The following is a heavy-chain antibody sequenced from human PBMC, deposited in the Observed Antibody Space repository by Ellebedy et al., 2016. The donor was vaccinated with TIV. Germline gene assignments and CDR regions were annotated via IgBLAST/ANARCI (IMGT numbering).Heavy chain of an antibody. CDR2: IYHSGST. J-gene: IGHJ4*02. D-gene: IGHD4-17*01. V-gene: IGHV4-30-2*01. CDR3: ARGGDTWTTGHPRPFYFDY. Sequence: SETLSLTXAVSGGSISSGGYSWSWIRQPPGKGLEWIGYIYHSGSTYYNPSLKSRVTISVDTSKNQFSLKLSSVTAADTAVYYCARGGDTWTTGHPRPFYFDYWGQGTLVTVSS. CDR1: GGSISSGGYS.